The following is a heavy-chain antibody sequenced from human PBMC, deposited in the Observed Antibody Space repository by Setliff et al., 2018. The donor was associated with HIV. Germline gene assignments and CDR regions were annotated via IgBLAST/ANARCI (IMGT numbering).Heavy chain of an antibody. CDR2: MSGSTGDT. D-gene: IGHD1-26*01. J-gene: IGHJ4*02. CDR3: AKDGEWEQWPTHYFDY. Sequence: GGSLRLSCAASGFTFNSYAMSWVRQAPGKGLEWVATMSGSTGDTYYADSVKGRFTISRDNSKNTLSLQMKSLRAEDTAVYYCAKDGEWEQWPTHYFDYWGQGTLVTVSS. CDR1: GFTFNSYA. V-gene: IGHV3-23*01.